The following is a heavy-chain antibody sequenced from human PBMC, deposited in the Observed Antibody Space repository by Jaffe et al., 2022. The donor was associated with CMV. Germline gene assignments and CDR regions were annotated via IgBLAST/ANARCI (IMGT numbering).Heavy chain of an antibody. CDR3: ARLKRIAAREFDY. D-gene: IGHD6-6*01. V-gene: IGHV4-39*01. CDR2: IYYSGST. Sequence: QLQLQESGPGLVKPSETLSLTCTVSGGSISSSSYYWGWIRQPPGKGLEWIGSIYYSGSTYYNPSLKSRVTISVDTSKNQFSLKLSSVTAADTAVYYCARLKRIAAREFDYWGQGTLVTVSS. CDR1: GGSISSSSYY. J-gene: IGHJ4*02.